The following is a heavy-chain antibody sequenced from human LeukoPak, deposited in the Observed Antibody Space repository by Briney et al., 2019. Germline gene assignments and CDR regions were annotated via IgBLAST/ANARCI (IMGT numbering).Heavy chain of an antibody. Sequence: PSETLSLTCTVSGGSMSSYYWSWIRRPAGKGLEWIGRIYTDGRTNYISSLKSRVTISVDTSQNQFSLKLSSVTAADTAVYYCARGGNYNPTHSYFYQYMDVWGKGTTVTVSS. CDR1: GGSMSSYY. J-gene: IGHJ6*03. D-gene: IGHD1-26*01. CDR3: ARGGNYNPTHSYFYQYMDV. V-gene: IGHV4-4*07. CDR2: IYTDGRT.